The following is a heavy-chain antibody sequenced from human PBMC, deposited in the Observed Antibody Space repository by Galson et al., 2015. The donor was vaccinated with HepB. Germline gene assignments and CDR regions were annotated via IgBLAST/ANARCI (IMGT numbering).Heavy chain of an antibody. D-gene: IGHD1-7*01. CDR1: GYTFTGYA. Sequence: SVKVSCKASGYTFTGYALHWVRQAPGQGFEWMAWMNAGNGNKKISQKFQGRVTIGRDTSASTAYMELSSLTSEDTAVYYCARDRLGTSKTFDLWGQGTRVTVSS. V-gene: IGHV1-3*01. J-gene: IGHJ4*02. CDR3: ARDRLGTSKTFDL. CDR2: MNAGNGNK.